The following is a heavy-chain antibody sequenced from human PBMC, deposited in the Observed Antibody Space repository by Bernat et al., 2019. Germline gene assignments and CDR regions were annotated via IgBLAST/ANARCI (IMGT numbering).Heavy chain of an antibody. D-gene: IGHD6-19*01. J-gene: IGHJ4*02. CDR1: GFTFRHYA. CDR3: ARETAVAGNDY. CDR2: ISSSGGTI. Sequence: EVQLLESGGGLVQPGGSLRVSCTASGFTFRHYAMSWVRQAPGKGLEWVSYISSSGGTIQYADSVKGRSTISRDNAKNSLYLQMNSLRAEDTAVYYCARETAVAGNDYWGQGTLVTVSS. V-gene: IGHV3-48*03.